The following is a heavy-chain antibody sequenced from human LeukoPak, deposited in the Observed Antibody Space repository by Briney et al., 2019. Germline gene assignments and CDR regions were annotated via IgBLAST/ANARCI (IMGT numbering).Heavy chain of an antibody. CDR2: IRDSGAST. Sequence: GGSLRLSCAASGFTFLTYAMSWVRQAPGKGLQWVSVIRDSGASTYYADSVKGRFTISRDNSKNTLYLQMNSLRAEDTTVYYCAKAGRSGWYPGWPFDIWGQGTMVTVSS. J-gene: IGHJ3*02. D-gene: IGHD6-19*01. V-gene: IGHV3-23*01. CDR3: AKAGRSGWYPGWPFDI. CDR1: GFTFLTYA.